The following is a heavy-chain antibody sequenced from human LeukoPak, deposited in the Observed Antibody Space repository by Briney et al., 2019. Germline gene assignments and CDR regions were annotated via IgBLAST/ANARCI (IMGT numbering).Heavy chain of an antibody. V-gene: IGHV1-8*03. CDR2: MNPNSGNT. J-gene: IGHJ5*02. Sequence: ASVKVSCKASGYTFTSYDINWVRQAPGQGLEWTGWMNPNSGNTGYAQKFQGRVTITRNTSKSKASMELRSVTAEDTAVYFCARGRGYTLWWFDPWGQGTLVTVSS. D-gene: IGHD3-22*01. CDR1: GYTFTSYD. CDR3: ARGRGYTLWWFDP.